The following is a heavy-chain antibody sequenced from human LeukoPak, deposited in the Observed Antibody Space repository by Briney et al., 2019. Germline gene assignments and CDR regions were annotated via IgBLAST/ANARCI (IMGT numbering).Heavy chain of an antibody. V-gene: IGHV4-59*08. CDR3: ARLGKLEEQQLDY. CDR2: IYYSGST. D-gene: IGHD6-13*01. Sequence: PSETLSLTCTVSGGSISSYYWSWIRQPPGKGLEWIGYIYYSGSTNYNPSLKSRVTISVDTSKNQFSLKLSSVTAADTAVYYCARLGKLEEQQLDYWGQGTLVTVSS. CDR1: GGSISSYY. J-gene: IGHJ4*02.